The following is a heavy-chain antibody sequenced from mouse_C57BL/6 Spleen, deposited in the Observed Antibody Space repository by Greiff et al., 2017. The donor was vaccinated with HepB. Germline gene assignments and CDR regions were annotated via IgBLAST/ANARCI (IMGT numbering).Heavy chain of an antibody. D-gene: IGHD1-1*01. V-gene: IGHV10-1*01. CDR1: GFSFNTYA. Sequence: EVHLVESGGGLVQPKGSLKLSCAASGFSFNTYAMNWVRQAPGKGLEWVARIRSKSNNYATYYADSVKDRFTISRDDSESMLYLQMNNLKTEDTAMYYCVLGSSPFASWGQGTLVTVSA. CDR3: VLGSSPFAS. J-gene: IGHJ3*01. CDR2: IRSKSNNYAT.